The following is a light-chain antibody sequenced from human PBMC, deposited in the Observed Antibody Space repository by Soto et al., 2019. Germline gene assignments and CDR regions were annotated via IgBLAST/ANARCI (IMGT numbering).Light chain of an antibody. CDR3: QQYGTSPWA. J-gene: IGKJ1*01. Sequence: EIVMTQSPATLSVSPGERATLSCRASQSVITDLAWYQQKPGQAPRLVIYGASTRATGIPARFSGSGSGTEFTLTISRLEPEDFAVYYCQQYGTSPWAFGQGTKVDIK. CDR2: GAS. V-gene: IGKV3-15*01. CDR1: QSVITD.